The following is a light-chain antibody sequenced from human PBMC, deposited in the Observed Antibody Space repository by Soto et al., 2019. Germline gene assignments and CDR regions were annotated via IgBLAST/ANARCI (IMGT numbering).Light chain of an antibody. CDR2: DVS. Sequence: QSALTQPASVSGSPGQSITISCTGTSSDGGGYHYVSWYQQHPAKAPKLMIYDVSNRPSGVSNRFSGSKSGNTASLTISGLQAEDEADYYCSSYTSSSTLVVFGGGTKLTVL. J-gene: IGLJ2*01. V-gene: IGLV2-14*01. CDR3: SSYTSSSTLVV. CDR1: SSDGGGYHY.